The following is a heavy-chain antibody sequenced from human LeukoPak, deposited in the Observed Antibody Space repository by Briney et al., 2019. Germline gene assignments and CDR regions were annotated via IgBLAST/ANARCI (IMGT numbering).Heavy chain of an antibody. J-gene: IGHJ6*04. Sequence: SGTLSLTCAVSGGSISSSNWWSWVRQPPGKGLEWIGEIYHSGSTNYNPSLKSRVTISVDTSKNQFSLKLSSVTAADTAVYYCARVVAGYYPYYYYYGMDVWGKGTTVTVSS. V-gene: IGHV4-4*02. CDR2: IYHSGST. CDR1: GGSISSSNW. D-gene: IGHD3-22*01. CDR3: ARVVAGYYPYYYYYGMDV.